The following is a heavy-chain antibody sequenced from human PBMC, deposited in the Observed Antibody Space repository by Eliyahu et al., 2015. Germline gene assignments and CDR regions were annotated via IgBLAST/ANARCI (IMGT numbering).Heavy chain of an antibody. V-gene: IGHV3-48*02. Sequence: EVQLVQSGGGLVQPGGSLRLSCAASGFTFSNYGMNWVRQASGKGLEWVSYISSSRSTINYADSVKGRFTISRDNAKNSLYLQMNSLRDEDTAVYYCARGGAARPDYWGQGTLVTVSS. CDR2: ISSSRSTI. CDR3: ARGGAARPDY. J-gene: IGHJ4*02. D-gene: IGHD6-6*01. CDR1: GFTFSNYG.